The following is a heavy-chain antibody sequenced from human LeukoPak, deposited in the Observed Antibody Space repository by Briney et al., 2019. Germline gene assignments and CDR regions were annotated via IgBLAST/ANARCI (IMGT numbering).Heavy chain of an antibody. J-gene: IGHJ2*01. V-gene: IGHV4-34*01. D-gene: IGHD6-19*01. CDR2: INHSGST. CDR3: AREYSWLARYFDL. Sequence: PSETLSLTCAVYGGSFSDYYWSWIRQPPGKGLEWIGEINHSGSTNYNPSLKSRVTISVDTSKNQFSLKLSSVTAADTAVYYCAREYSWLARYFDLWGRGTLDTVSS. CDR1: GGSFSDYY.